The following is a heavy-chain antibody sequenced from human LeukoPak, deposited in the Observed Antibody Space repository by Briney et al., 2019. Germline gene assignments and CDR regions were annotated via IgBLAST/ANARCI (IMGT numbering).Heavy chain of an antibody. CDR2: ISAYNGNT. D-gene: IGHD3-3*01. Sequence: GASVKVSCKASGYIFTSYGTSWVRQAPGQGLEWMGWISAYNGNTNHAQNFQGRVTVTTETSTSTAYMELRSLRSDDTAVYYCARDRGTYYDFWSGYHYWGQGTLVTVSS. J-gene: IGHJ4*02. CDR3: ARDRGTYYDFWSGYHY. V-gene: IGHV1-18*01. CDR1: GYIFTSYG.